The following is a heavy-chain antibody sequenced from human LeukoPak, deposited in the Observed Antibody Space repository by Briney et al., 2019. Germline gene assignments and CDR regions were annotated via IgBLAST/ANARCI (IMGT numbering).Heavy chain of an antibody. CDR2: IYTSGST. J-gene: IGHJ6*02. D-gene: IGHD2-15*01. CDR3: ARDSRYCSGGSCYASYYYYGMDV. Sequence: SETLSLTCTVSGGSLSSYYWSWIRQPAGKGLEWIGRIYTSGSTNYNPSLKSRVTMSVDTSKNQFSLKLSSVTAADTAVYYCARDSRYCSGGSCYASYYYYGMDVWGQGTTVTVSS. V-gene: IGHV4-4*07. CDR1: GGSLSSYY.